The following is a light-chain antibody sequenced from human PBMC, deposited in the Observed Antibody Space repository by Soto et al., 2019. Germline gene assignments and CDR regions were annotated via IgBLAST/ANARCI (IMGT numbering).Light chain of an antibody. CDR3: TSFTSSNTWV. J-gene: IGLJ3*02. CDR2: EVT. V-gene: IGLV2-14*01. Sequence: QSALTQPASVSGSPGQSITISCTGGSSDIGGYNYVSWFQQHPGKVPKLMIYEVTNRPSGVSNRFSGSKSGYTASLTISELQAEDEADYYCTSFTSSNTWVFGGGTKVTVL. CDR1: SSDIGGYNY.